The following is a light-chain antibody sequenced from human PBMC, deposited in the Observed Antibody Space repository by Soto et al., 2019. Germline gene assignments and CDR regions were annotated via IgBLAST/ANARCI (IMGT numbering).Light chain of an antibody. CDR2: EVS. CDR3: SSYAGSNNFVV. J-gene: IGLJ2*01. V-gene: IGLV2-8*01. Sequence: QSALTQPPSASGSPGQSVTRSCTGTSSDVGGYNYVSWYQQHPGKAPKVMIYEVSKRPSGVPDRFSGSKSGNTASLTVSGLQAEDEADYYCSSYAGSNNFVVFGGGTKLTVL. CDR1: SSDVGGYNY.